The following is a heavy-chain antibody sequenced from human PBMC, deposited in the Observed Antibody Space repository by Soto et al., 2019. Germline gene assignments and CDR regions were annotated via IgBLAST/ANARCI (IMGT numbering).Heavy chain of an antibody. V-gene: IGHV5-51*01. J-gene: IGHJ3*02. CDR2: IYPGDSDT. CDR3: ARLSIDGSSGWGAFDI. Sequence: GEALKISCKGSGDSVTSYGVGGVRQMPGKGLEWMGIIYPGDSDTRYSPSFQGQVTISADKSISTAYLQWSSLKASDTAMYYCARLSIDGSSGWGAFDIWGQGTMVTVSS. D-gene: IGHD6-19*01. CDR1: GDSVTSYG.